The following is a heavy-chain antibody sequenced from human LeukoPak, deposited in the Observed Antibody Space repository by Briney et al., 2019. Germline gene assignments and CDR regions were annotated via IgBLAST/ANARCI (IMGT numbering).Heavy chain of an antibody. D-gene: IGHD4-17*01. CDR3: ARGEDYDVFFGY. Sequence: GGSLRLSCAASGFTFSSYLMSWVRQAPGKGLEWVANIKQDGSEKYYVDSVKGRFTISRDNAKNSLYLQMNSLRAEDTAVYYCARGEDYDVFFGYWGQGTLVTVSS. J-gene: IGHJ4*02. CDR2: IKQDGSEK. CDR1: GFTFSSYL. V-gene: IGHV3-7*01.